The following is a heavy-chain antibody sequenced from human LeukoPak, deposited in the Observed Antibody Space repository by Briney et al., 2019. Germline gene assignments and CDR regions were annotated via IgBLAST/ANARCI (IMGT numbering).Heavy chain of an antibody. CDR2: IYYSGST. J-gene: IGHJ5*02. Sequence: KPSETLSLTCTVSGGSISSYYWSWIRQPPGKGLEWIGYIYYSGSTNYNPSLKSRVTISVDTSKNQSSLKLSSVTAADTAVYYCARYSSGWYNWFDPWGQGTLVTVSS. CDR1: GGSISSYY. V-gene: IGHV4-59*12. D-gene: IGHD6-19*01. CDR3: ARYSSGWYNWFDP.